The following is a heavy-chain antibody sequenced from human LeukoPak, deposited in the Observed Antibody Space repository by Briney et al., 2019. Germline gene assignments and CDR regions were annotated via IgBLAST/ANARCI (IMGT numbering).Heavy chain of an antibody. D-gene: IGHD6-19*01. J-gene: IGHJ4*02. V-gene: IGHV1-18*01. CDR2: ISDYT. Sequence: GASVKVSCKASGYTFTNFGIAWVRQAPGQGGEGMGWISDYTNYAQNLQGRGTMTTETSTSTAYMELRSLRSDDTAIYYCARDSNAAYSSGWYPGYWGQGTLVTVSS. CDR3: ARDSNAAYSSGWYPGY. CDR1: GYTFTNFG.